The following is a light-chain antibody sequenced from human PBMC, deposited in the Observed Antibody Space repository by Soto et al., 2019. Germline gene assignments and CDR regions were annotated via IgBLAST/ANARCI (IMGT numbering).Light chain of an antibody. CDR2: EVS. J-gene: IGLJ1*01. CDR1: SSDVGGYKY. CDR3: ISYTSSKTRV. Sequence: QSALTQPASVSGSPGQSITISCTGTSSDVGGYKYVSWYQQHPGKAPKLMIFEVSNRPSGVSNRFSGSKSGNTASLTISGLQAEDEANYYCISYTSSKTRVFGTGTKVTVL. V-gene: IGLV2-14*01.